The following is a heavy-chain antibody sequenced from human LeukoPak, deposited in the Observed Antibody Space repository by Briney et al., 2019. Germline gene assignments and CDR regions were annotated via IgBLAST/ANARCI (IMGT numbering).Heavy chain of an antibody. J-gene: IGHJ3*02. CDR2: IFYSGST. Sequence: SETLSLTCTVSGGSISHYYWSWIRQPPGKGLEWIGYIFYSGSTYYNPSLKSRVTMSVDTSKNQFSLKLSSVTAVDTAVYYCARRNGYAFDIWGQGTMVTVSS. CDR3: ARRNGYAFDI. CDR1: GGSISHYY. D-gene: IGHD2-8*01. V-gene: IGHV4-59*04.